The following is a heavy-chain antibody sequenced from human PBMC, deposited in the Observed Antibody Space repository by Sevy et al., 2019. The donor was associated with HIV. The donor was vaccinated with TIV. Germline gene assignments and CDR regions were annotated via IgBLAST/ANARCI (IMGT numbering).Heavy chain of an antibody. Sequence: ASVKVSCKASGYTFTRYAMHWVRQAPGQRLEWMGWINAGNGNTKYSQKFQGRVTITRDTSASTAYMELSSLRSEDTAVYYCARDQENIAAAAGGFDYWGQGTLVTVSS. CDR3: ARDQENIAAAAGGFDY. CDR1: GYTFTRYA. CDR2: INAGNGNT. D-gene: IGHD6-13*01. J-gene: IGHJ4*02. V-gene: IGHV1-3*01.